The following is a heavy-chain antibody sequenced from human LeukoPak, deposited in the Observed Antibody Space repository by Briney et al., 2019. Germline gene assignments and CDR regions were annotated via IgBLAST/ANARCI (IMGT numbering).Heavy chain of an antibody. V-gene: IGHV4-38-2*02. CDR2: IYHSGST. Sequence: SETLSLTCTVSGYSINNGYYWGWIRQPPGKGLEWIGSIYHSGSTYYNPSLKSRVTISVDTSKNQFSLKLSSVTAADTAVYYCARDGGQNYDFWSGYYLPYYYYYYMDVWGKGTTVTVSS. CDR3: ARDGGQNYDFWSGYYLPYYYYYYMDV. D-gene: IGHD3-3*01. CDR1: GYSINNGYY. J-gene: IGHJ6*03.